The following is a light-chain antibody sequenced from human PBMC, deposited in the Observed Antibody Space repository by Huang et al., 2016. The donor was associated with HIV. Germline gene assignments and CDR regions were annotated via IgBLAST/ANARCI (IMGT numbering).Light chain of an antibody. J-gene: IGKJ1*01. CDR1: QTSSSW. Sequence: DIQMTQSPSTLSASVGDRVTITCWASQTSSSWLAWYRQKPGKAPKLLIYKASDLESGVPSRFSGSGSGTEFTLTITSLQPDDFGTYYCQQYNTYPWTFGQGTKVEIK. CDR2: KAS. V-gene: IGKV1-5*03. CDR3: QQYNTYPWT.